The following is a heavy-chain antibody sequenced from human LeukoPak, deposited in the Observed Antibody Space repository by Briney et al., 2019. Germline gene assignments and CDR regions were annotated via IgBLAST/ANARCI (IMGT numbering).Heavy chain of an antibody. J-gene: IGHJ1*01. D-gene: IGHD3-22*01. CDR1: GFTFSSYW. CDR2: IKSDGST. V-gene: IGHV3-74*01. CDR3: ARAPCEIGGYYPEYFRH. Sequence: SGGSLTLSCAASGFTFSSYWMHWVPHAPGKGLVWVSRIKSDGSTNYADPVKGRFTISRDNAKNTVSLQMNSLRAEDTGVYYCARAPCEIGGYYPEYFRHWGQGTLVTVSS.